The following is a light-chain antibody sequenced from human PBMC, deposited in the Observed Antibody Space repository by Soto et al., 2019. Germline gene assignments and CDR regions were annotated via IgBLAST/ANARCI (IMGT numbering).Light chain of an antibody. CDR3: QPYDGTRTGVI. CDR2: NNH. CDR1: SSNIGAGYD. Sequence: QSVLTQPPSVSGAPGQRVTISCTGTSSNIGAGYDIHWYQQPPGTAPKLVIYNNHNRPSGVPDRFSGSKSGTSGSLAITGLQAEDEADYFSQPYDGTRTGVIFGGGTKLTV. J-gene: IGLJ2*01. V-gene: IGLV1-40*01.